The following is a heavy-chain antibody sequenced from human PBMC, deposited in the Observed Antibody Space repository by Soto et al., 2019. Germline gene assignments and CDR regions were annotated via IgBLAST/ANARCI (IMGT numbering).Heavy chain of an antibody. CDR2: ITPFVDTS. D-gene: IGHD2-2*01. CDR1: GGTFSKYS. Sequence: QVRLVQSGAEVKKPGSSVKVSYKVSGGTFSKYSLSWVRQTPGQGLEWMGGITPFVDTSNYAQRFLGRVTITADKSTNTAFLEVSGLKSEDTALYFCASTSYCNGSSCYSRHYYGMDVWGQGTTVTVSS. CDR3: ASTSYCNGSSCYSRHYYGMDV. J-gene: IGHJ6*02. V-gene: IGHV1-69*06.